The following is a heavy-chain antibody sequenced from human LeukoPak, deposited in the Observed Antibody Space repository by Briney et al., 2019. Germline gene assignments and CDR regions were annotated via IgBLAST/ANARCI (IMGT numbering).Heavy chain of an antibody. CDR1: GFTCSSYG. CDR3: ARDANWGFDAFDI. D-gene: IGHD7-27*01. J-gene: IGHJ3*02. V-gene: IGHV3-33*01. CDR2: IWFDGSNK. Sequence: GGSLRLSCAASGFTCSSYGMHWVRQAPGKGLEWVAVIWFDGSNKYYADSVKGRFTISRDNSKNTLYLQMNSLRAEDTAVYSCARDANWGFDAFDIWGQGTMVTVSS.